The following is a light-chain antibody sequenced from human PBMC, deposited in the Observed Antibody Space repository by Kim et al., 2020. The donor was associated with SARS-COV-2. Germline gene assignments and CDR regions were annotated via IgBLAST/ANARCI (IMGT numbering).Light chain of an antibody. CDR2: GAS. J-gene: IGKJ4*01. CDR1: QSVSSN. Sequence: SPGERATLSCRASQSVSSNLAWYQKKPGQAPRLLIYGASTRATGIPARFSGSGSGTEFTLTISSLQSEDFAVYYCQQYNNWPLLTFGGGTKVDIK. V-gene: IGKV3-15*01. CDR3: QQYNNWPLLT.